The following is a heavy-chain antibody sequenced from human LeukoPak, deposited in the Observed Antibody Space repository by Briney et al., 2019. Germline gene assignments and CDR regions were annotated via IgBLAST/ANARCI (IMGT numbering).Heavy chain of an antibody. CDR1: GFTFSSYA. D-gene: IGHD3-3*01. J-gene: IGHJ6*02. V-gene: IGHV3-23*01. CDR3: AKFRSGYYWYYYDMDV. CDR2: ISGSGVST. Sequence: GGSLRLSCAASGFTFSSYAMSWVRQAPGKGLEWVSSISGSGVSTYSADSVKGRFTISRDNSKNTLYLQMNSLRAEDTAVYYCAKFRSGYYWYYYDMDVWGQGTTVTASS.